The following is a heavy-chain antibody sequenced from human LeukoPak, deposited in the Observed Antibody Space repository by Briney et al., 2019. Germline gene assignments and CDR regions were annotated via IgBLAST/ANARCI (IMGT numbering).Heavy chain of an antibody. CDR3: AKWAGAYYYGSGSYYHFDY. J-gene: IGHJ4*02. Sequence: GGSLRLSCAASGFTFSCYAMSWVRQAPGKGLEWVSAISGSGGSTYYADSVKGRFTISRDNSKNTLYLQMNSLRAEDTAVYYCAKWAGAYYYGSGSYYHFDYWGQGTLVTVSS. D-gene: IGHD3-10*01. CDR2: ISGSGGST. CDR1: GFTFSCYA. V-gene: IGHV3-23*01.